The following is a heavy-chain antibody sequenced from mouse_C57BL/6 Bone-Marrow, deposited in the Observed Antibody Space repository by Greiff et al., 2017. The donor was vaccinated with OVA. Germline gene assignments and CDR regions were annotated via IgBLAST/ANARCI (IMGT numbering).Heavy chain of an antibody. V-gene: IGHV1-55*01. CDR1: GYTFTSYW. D-gene: IGHD1-1*01. J-gene: IGHJ2*01. Sequence: QVQLKQPGAELVKPGASVTMSCKASGYTFTSYWITWVKQRPGQGLEWIGDIYPGSGSTNYNEKFKSKATLTVDTSSSTAYMQLSSLTSEDSAVYYGARCITTVVATGDYWGQGTTLTVSS. CDR2: IYPGSGST. CDR3: ARCITTVVATGDY.